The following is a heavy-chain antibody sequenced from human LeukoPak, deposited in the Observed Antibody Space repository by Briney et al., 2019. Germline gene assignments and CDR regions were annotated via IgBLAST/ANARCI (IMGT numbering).Heavy chain of an antibody. CDR1: GFTFSSYS. CDR2: ISSASRTM. D-gene: IGHD3-16*01. CDR3: ARGLGRGEPDDY. J-gene: IGHJ4*02. Sequence: GGSLRLSCAASGFTFSSYSMNWVRQAPGKGLEWVSYISSASRTMYYADSVKGRFNICRDNAKNSLHLQMNSLRDEDTAVYFCARGLGRGEPDDYWGQGARVSVFS. V-gene: IGHV3-48*02.